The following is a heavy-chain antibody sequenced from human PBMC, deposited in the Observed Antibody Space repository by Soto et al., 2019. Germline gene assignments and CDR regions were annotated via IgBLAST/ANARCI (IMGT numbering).Heavy chain of an antibody. CDR2: MYNTGRT. D-gene: IGHD2-21*02. J-gene: IGHJ6*02. Sequence: SETLSLTCTVSGGSISRYYWSWIRQPPGKGLEWIGYMYNTGRTVYNPSLKSRVTISVDTSKNQFSLQLDSVTAADTAVYYCARDLWGYCGTDCYPLDVWGQGTTVTVSS. CDR1: GGSISRYY. CDR3: ARDLWGYCGTDCYPLDV. V-gene: IGHV4-59*01.